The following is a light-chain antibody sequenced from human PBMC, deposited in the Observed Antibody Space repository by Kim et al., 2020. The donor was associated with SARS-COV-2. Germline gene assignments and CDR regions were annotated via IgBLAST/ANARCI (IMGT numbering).Light chain of an antibody. CDR3: QQTYITPPA. CDR2: GAS. CDR1: QSISTY. Sequence: DIQMTQSPSSLSASVGDRVTITCRASQSISTYLSWYQQKPGKAPKLLLSGASTLQSGVPSRFSGSGSGTDFTLTISSLHPEDFATYYCQQTYITPPAFGQGTKVDIK. J-gene: IGKJ1*01. V-gene: IGKV1-39*01.